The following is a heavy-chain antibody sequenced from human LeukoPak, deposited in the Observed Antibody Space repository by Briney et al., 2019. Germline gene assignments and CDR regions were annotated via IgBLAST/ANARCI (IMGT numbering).Heavy chain of an antibody. D-gene: IGHD6-19*01. CDR2: ISYDGSNK. CDR1: GFTFSSYA. J-gene: IGHJ4*02. Sequence: GRSLRLSCAASGFTFSSYAMHWVRQAPGKGLEWVAVISYDGSNKYYADSVKGRFTISRDNSKNTLYLQMNSLRAEDTAVYYCARGYSSGWYEGLDYWGQGTLVTVSS. V-gene: IGHV3-30*04. CDR3: ARGYSSGWYEGLDY.